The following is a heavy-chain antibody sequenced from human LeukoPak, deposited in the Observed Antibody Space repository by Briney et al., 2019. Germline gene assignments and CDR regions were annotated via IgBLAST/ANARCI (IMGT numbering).Heavy chain of an antibody. CDR3: ARQPSMATCDY. Sequence: SQTLPLTCTVSGGSLSSGSYYWRWIRQPAGKGLEWIGYVYTSGSTNYNPSLKSRATISVAPSKKQFSLKLSSVTAADTAVYYWARQPSMATCDYWGQGTLVTVSS. V-gene: IGHV4-61*09. J-gene: IGHJ4*02. CDR2: VYTSGST. CDR1: GGSLSSGSYY. D-gene: IGHD2-8*01.